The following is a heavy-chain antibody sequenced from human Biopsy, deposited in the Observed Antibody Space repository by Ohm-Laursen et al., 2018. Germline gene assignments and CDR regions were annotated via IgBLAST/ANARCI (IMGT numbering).Heavy chain of an antibody. CDR1: GYTLTDIS. D-gene: IGHD3-22*01. J-gene: IGHJ4*02. V-gene: IGHV1-69*06. CDR3: ARDTKWLASGPIDY. Sequence: GASVKVSCKVSGYTLTDISMHWVRQAPEQGLEWMGGIIPLFGTTNYAQKFQGRVTITADKSTGTAYMDLSSLRSEDTAVYYCARDTKWLASGPIDYWGQGALVTVSS. CDR2: IIPLFGTT.